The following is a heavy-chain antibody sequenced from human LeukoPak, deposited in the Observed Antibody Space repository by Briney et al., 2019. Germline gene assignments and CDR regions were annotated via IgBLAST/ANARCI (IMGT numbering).Heavy chain of an antibody. CDR2: VKSKADDGAT. J-gene: IGHJ4*02. D-gene: IGHD3-22*01. Sequence: GGSLSLSCAAFGFDFTNAWMSWVRQAPGKGLEWVGRVKSKADDGATDYAAPVKGRCTISRDDSKNMLYLQMHSLKIEDTAVYYCTTGERRFDGRGSYPYYFDFWGQGTLVTVSS. V-gene: IGHV3-15*01. CDR1: GFDFTNAW. CDR3: TTGERRFDGRGSYPYYFDF.